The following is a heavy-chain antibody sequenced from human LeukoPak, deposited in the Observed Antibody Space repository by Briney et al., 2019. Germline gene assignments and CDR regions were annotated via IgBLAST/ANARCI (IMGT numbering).Heavy chain of an antibody. V-gene: IGHV5-51*01. CDR1: GYSFTSYW. D-gene: IGHD3-3*01. CDR2: IYPGDSDT. J-gene: IGHJ5*02. CDR3: ARSLAFSLRFLSVGWFDP. Sequence: GESLKISCKGSGYSFTSYWIGWVRQMPGKGLEWMGIIYPGDSDTRYSPSFQGQVTISADKSISTAYLQWSSLKASDTAMYYCARSLAFSLRFLSVGWFDPWGQGTLVTVSS.